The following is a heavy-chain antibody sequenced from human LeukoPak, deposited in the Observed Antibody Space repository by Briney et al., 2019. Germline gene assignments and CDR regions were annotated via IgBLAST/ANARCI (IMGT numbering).Heavy chain of an antibody. D-gene: IGHD4-11*01. CDR3: AREEGPYSNDFDY. CDR1: GFTFRSYW. Sequence: PGGSLRLSCAASGFTFRSYWMSWVRQAPGKGLERVANINQGGSVKYYVDSVKVRFTISRDDAKNSLYVQMNSLRDEDTAVYYCAREEGPYSNDFDYWGQGTLVTVSS. J-gene: IGHJ4*02. V-gene: IGHV3-7*01. CDR2: INQGGSVK.